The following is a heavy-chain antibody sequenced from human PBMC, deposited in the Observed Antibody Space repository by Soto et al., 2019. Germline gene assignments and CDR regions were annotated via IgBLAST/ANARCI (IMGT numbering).Heavy chain of an antibody. Sequence: XASLSLTCAVCGGSVSGYYWSWIRQPPGKGLEWIGEINHSGSTNYNPSLKSRVTISVDTSKNQFSLKLSSVTAADTAVYYCATITGTLFDYWGQGTLVTVSS. CDR3: ATITGTLFDY. V-gene: IGHV4-34*01. CDR2: INHSGST. CDR1: GGSVSGYY. J-gene: IGHJ4*02. D-gene: IGHD1-20*01.